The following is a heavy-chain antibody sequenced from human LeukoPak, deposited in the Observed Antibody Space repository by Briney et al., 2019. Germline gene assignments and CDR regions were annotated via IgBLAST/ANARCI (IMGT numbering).Heavy chain of an antibody. J-gene: IGHJ6*02. Sequence: GASVKVSCKASGYTFTSYGISWVRQAPGQGLEWMGWISAYNGNTNYALKLQGRVTMTTDTSTRTAYMELRNLRSDDTAVYYCARDRPYVWWSYRRNYYYYYGMDVWGQGTTVTVSS. CDR3: ARDRPYVWWSYRRNYYYYYGMDV. CDR1: GYTFTSYG. CDR2: ISAYNGNT. D-gene: IGHD3-16*02. V-gene: IGHV1-18*01.